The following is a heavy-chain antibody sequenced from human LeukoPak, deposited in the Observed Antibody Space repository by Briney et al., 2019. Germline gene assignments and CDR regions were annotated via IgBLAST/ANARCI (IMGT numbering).Heavy chain of an antibody. CDR3: AIGEGYSSSWYYYYYYMDV. J-gene: IGHJ6*03. D-gene: IGHD6-13*01. V-gene: IGHV1-69*13. CDR2: IIPILGTA. Sequence: GASVKVSCKASGGTFSRYAISWVRQAPGQGFEWMGGIIPILGTANYAQKFQGRVTITADESTSTAYTELSSLISQDTAVYYCAIGEGYSSSWYYYYYYMDVWGKGTTVTVSS. CDR1: GGTFSRYA.